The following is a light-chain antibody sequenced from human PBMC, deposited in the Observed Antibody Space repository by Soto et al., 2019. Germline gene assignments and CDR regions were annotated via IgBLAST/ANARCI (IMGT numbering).Light chain of an antibody. CDR1: QSVSSY. V-gene: IGKV3-11*01. CDR3: QQYVSSGT. Sequence: ERELTQSPATLSLYQRARAPLSCRASQSVSSYLAWYQQKPGQAPRLLIYDASNRATGIPARFSGSGSGTDFTLTISRLEPDDFAVYYCQQYVSSGTFGQGAKV. CDR2: DAS. J-gene: IGKJ1*01.